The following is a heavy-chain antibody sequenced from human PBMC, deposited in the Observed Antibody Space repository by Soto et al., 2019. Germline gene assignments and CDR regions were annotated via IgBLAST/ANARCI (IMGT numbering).Heavy chain of an antibody. CDR3: ARVDDYGDSHPVDI. Sequence: PGGSLRLSCAASGFTFSSYGMHWVRQAPGKGLEWVAVIWYDGSNKYYADSVKGRFTISRDNSKNTLYLQMNSLRAEDTAVYYCARVDDYGDSHPVDIWGQAPMVTVSS. CDR2: IWYDGSNK. J-gene: IGHJ3*02. CDR1: GFTFSSYG. V-gene: IGHV3-33*01. D-gene: IGHD4-17*01.